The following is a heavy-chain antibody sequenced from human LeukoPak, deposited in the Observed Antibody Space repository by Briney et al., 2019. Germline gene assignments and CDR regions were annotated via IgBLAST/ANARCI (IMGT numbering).Heavy chain of an antibody. D-gene: IGHD2-15*01. V-gene: IGHV1-69*13. J-gene: IGHJ4*02. CDR1: GGTFSSYA. CDR3: ARTDIVVVVAATLGLGGYFDY. CDR2: IIPIFGTA. Sequence: SVKVSCKASGGTFSSYAISWVRQAPGQGLEWMGGIIPIFGTANYAQKFQGRVTITADESTSTAYMELSSLRSEDTAVYYCARTDIVVVVAATLGLGGYFDYWSQGTLVTVSS.